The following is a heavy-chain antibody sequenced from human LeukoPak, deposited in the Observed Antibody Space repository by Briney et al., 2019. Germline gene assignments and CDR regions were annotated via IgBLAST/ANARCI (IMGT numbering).Heavy chain of an antibody. CDR2: IKQDGSEH. CDR3: AGGGPGGYDYVWGSYRYTGSPFDY. Sequence: GGSLRLSCSAFGFTFSIFWMRSGPAAPGGRGEWVANIKQDGSEHYYVDSVKGRFTISRDNAKNSLYLQMNSLRAEDTAVYYCAGGGPGGYDYVWGSYRYTGSPFDYWGQGTLVTVSS. CDR1: GFTFSIFW. J-gene: IGHJ4*02. D-gene: IGHD3-16*02. V-gene: IGHV3-7*01.